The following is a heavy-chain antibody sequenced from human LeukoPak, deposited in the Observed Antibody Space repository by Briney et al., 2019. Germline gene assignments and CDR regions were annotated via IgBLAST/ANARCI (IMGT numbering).Heavy chain of an antibody. Sequence: SETLSLTCTVSGGSISSSSYYWGWIRQPPGKGLEWIGSIYYSGSTYYNPSPKSRVTISVDTSKNQFSLKLSSVTAADTAVYYCASPRYSSDWYPHRAFDIWGQGTMVTVSS. CDR3: ASPRYSSDWYPHRAFDI. CDR1: GGSISSSSYY. CDR2: IYYSGST. V-gene: IGHV4-39*01. D-gene: IGHD6-19*01. J-gene: IGHJ3*02.